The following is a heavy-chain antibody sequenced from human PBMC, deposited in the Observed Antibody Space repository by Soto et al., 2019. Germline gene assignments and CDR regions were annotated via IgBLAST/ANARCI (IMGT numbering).Heavy chain of an antibody. CDR1: GGSISSYY. CDR2: IYYSGST. V-gene: IGHV4-59*01. Sequence: SETLSLTCTVSGGSISSYYWSWIRQPPGKGLEWIGYIYYSGSTNYNPSLKSRVTTSVDTSKNQFSLKLSSVTAADTAVYYCARANWNYPLKWFDPWGQGTQVTVSS. D-gene: IGHD1-7*01. CDR3: ARANWNYPLKWFDP. J-gene: IGHJ5*02.